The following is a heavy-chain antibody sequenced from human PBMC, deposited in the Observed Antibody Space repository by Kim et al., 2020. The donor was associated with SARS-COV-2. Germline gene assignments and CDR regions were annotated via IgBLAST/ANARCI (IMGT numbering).Heavy chain of an antibody. Sequence: FTISRDNAKNTLYLQMNSLRAEDTAVYYCASDPTHGLLGMVRGVNDAFDIWGQGTMVTVSS. CDR3: ASDPTHGLLGMVRGVNDAFDI. V-gene: IGHV3-74*01. D-gene: IGHD3-10*01. J-gene: IGHJ3*02.